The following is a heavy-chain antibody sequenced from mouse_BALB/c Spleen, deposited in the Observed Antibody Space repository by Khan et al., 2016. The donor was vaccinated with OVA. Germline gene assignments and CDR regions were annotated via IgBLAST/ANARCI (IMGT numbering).Heavy chain of an antibody. D-gene: IGHD2-4*01. CDR3: ARRGYDYGRGALFAY. Sequence: QVQLKESGPGLVQPSQSLSITCTVSGFSLPNYSVHWVRQSPGKGLEWLGVIWSAGSTDYNEAFISRLTISKDNSRSQVFFKMNNLQPNDTGRYYCARRGYDYGRGALFAYWGQGTLVTVSA. V-gene: IGHV2-2*02. J-gene: IGHJ3*01. CDR2: IWSAGST. CDR1: GFSLPNYS.